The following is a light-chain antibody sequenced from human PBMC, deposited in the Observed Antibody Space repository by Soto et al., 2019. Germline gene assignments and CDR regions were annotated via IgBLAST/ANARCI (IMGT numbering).Light chain of an antibody. CDR1: QSVRRY. CDR2: DAS. J-gene: IGKJ5*01. Sequence: EIVLTQSPATLALSPGERATLSCRASQSVRRYLAWYQQKPGQAPRLLISDASNRAPGIPVRFSGSGFGTDFTLPISSLEAEDSSVYYCQQRSNWPSITFGQGTRLEIK. V-gene: IGKV3-11*01. CDR3: QQRSNWPSIT.